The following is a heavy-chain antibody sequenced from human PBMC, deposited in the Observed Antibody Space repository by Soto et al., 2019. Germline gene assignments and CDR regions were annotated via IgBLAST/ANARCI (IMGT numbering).Heavy chain of an antibody. CDR3: ASPTLGAFDI. CDR1: GASVSSGGYY. CDR2: IYYSGST. V-gene: IGHV4-39*01. D-gene: IGHD3-16*01. Sequence: SETLSLTCTVTGASVSSGGYYWGWIRQPPGKGLEWIGSIYYSGSTSYNSSLKSRVTISVDTSKNQFSLRLSSVTAADTAVYYCASPTLGAFDIWGQGTKVTVSS. J-gene: IGHJ3*02.